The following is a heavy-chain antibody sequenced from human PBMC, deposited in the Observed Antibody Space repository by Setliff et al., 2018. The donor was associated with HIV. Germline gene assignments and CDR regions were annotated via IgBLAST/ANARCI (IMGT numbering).Heavy chain of an antibody. Sequence: GASVKVSCKASGYTFTGYYMHWVRQAPGQGLEWMGWINPNSGGTTYAQKFQGRVTMTRDTSISTAYMEVSRLRSDDTAVYYCARDEERRGPPGIWGQGNPGHRLL. V-gene: IGHV1-2*02. J-gene: IGHJ4*01. CDR1: GYTFTGYY. CDR3: ARDEERRGPPGI. D-gene: IGHD6-13*01. CDR2: INPNSGGT.